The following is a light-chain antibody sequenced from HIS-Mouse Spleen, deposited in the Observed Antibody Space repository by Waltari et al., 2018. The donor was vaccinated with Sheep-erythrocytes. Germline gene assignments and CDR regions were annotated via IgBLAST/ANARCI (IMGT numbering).Light chain of an antibody. CDR2: DVS. J-gene: IGLJ1*01. V-gene: IGLV2-14*03. CDR1: SSDVGGYNY. Sequence: QSALTQPRSVSGSPGQSVTISCTGTSSDVGGYNYVSWYQQHPGKAPKLMIYDVSNRPSGVSNRFSGPKAGNTASLTISGLQAEDEADYYCSSYTSSSSYVFGTGTKVTVL. CDR3: SSYTSSSSYV.